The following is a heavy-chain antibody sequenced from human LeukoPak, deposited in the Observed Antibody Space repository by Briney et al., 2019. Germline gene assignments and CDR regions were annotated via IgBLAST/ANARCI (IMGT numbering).Heavy chain of an antibody. Sequence: GGSLRLSCAASGFTFSSYAMSWVRQAPGTGLEWVSAISGSGGSTYSADSVKGRFTISRDNSKNTLYLQMNSLRAEDTAAYSCAKLDYGHSPYYFDYRGQGTLVTVSS. J-gene: IGHJ4*02. D-gene: IGHD4-17*01. V-gene: IGHV3-23*01. CDR2: ISGSGGST. CDR3: AKLDYGHSPYYFDY. CDR1: GFTFSSYA.